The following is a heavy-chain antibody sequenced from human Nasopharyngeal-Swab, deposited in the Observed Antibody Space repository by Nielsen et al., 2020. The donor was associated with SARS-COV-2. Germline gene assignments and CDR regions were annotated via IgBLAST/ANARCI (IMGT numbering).Heavy chain of an antibody. CDR3: ARDLLTIFGVGPFDY. CDR2: INAGNGNT. V-gene: IGHV1-18*04. CDR1: FYTFTSYG. J-gene: IGHJ4*02. Sequence: ASVKVSCKPSFYTFTSYGISWVRQAPGQGLEWMGWINAGNGNTKYSQKFQGRVTITRDTSASTAYMELSSLRSEDTAVYYCARDLLTIFGVGPFDYWGQGTLVTVSS. D-gene: IGHD3-3*01.